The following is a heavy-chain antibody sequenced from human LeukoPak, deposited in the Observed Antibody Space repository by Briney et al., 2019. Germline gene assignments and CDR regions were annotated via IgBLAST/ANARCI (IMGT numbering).Heavy chain of an antibody. D-gene: IGHD1-14*01. CDR1: GFTFGSYA. CDR2: IGGSGGST. J-gene: IGHJ4*02. Sequence: QAGGSLRLSCAASGFTFGSYAMYWVRQAPGKGLEWVSGIGGSGGSTFYADSVKGRFTLYSDSSRNTVYFQLNNLRVEDTAIYYCAKASWVSTTDAVRWGQGTLVTVSS. CDR3: AKASWVSTTDAVR. V-gene: IGHV3-23*01.